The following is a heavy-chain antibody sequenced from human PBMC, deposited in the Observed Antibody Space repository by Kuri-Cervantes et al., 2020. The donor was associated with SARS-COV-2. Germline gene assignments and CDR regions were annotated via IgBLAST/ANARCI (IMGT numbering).Heavy chain of an antibody. CDR1: GDSISSGSYY. J-gene: IGHJ3*02. V-gene: IGHV4-61*02. Sequence: SETLSLTCTVSGDSISSGSYYWSWIRQPAGKGLEWIGRIYTSGSTNYNPSLKSRVTISVDTSKNQFSLKLSSVTAADTAVYYCASSGHKVAFDIWGQGTMVTVSS. D-gene: IGHD2-15*01. CDR2: IYTSGST. CDR3: ASSGHKVAFDI.